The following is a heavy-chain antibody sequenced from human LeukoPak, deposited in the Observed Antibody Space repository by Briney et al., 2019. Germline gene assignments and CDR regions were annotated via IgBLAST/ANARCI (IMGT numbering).Heavy chain of an antibody. CDR1: GGTFSSYA. V-gene: IGHV1-69*05. J-gene: IGHJ5*02. D-gene: IGHD3-22*01. CDR2: IIPIFGTA. Sequence: GASVKVSCKASGGTFSSYAISWVRQAPGQGLEWMGGIIPIFGTANYAQKFQGRVTITTDESTSTAYMELSSLRSEDTAVYYCASCYDSSGYGCLFDPWGQGTLVTVSS. CDR3: ASCYDSSGYGCLFDP.